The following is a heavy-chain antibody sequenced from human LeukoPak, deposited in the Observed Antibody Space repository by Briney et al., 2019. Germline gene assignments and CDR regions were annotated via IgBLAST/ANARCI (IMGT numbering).Heavy chain of an antibody. J-gene: IGHJ4*02. Sequence: GRSLRLSCAASGVTFDDYAMHWVRQAPGKGLECVSGISWNSGSIGYADSVKGRFTISRDNAKNSLYLQMNSLRAEDTALYYCAKAAYGDYVRYPDYWGQGTLVTVSS. CDR2: ISWNSGSI. CDR1: GVTFDDYA. V-gene: IGHV3-9*01. D-gene: IGHD4-17*01. CDR3: AKAAYGDYVRYPDY.